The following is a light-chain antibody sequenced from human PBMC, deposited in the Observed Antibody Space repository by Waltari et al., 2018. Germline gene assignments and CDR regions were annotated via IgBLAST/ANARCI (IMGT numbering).Light chain of an antibody. V-gene: IGKV3-20*01. CDR2: GAS. Sequence: EIVLTQSPGTLPLSPGERANLSCRASQSVSSSHLAWYQQKPGQAPRLLIYGASSRATGIPDRFSGSGSGTDFTLTISRLEPEDFAVYYCQQYGSSPRITFGQGTRLEIK. CDR3: QQYGSSPRIT. J-gene: IGKJ5*01. CDR1: QSVSSSH.